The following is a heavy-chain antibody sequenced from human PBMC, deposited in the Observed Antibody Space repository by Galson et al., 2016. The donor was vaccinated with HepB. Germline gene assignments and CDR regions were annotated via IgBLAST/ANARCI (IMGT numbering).Heavy chain of an antibody. CDR2: IHYSGNT. D-gene: IGHD1-26*01. Sequence: TLSLTCTVSGGSISSDGHYWSWTRQHPGKGLEWIGYIHYSGNTYYNPSVKSRVIISVDTSKNQFSLKLRSVTAADTAVYYCARARVGSTDYWGQGTLVTVSS. J-gene: IGHJ4*02. CDR1: GGSISSDGHY. CDR3: ARARVGSTDY. V-gene: IGHV4-31*03.